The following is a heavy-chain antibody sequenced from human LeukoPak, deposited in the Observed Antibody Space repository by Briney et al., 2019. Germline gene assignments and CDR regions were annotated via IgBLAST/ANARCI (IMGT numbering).Heavy chain of an antibody. CDR3: ARVGDCSGDSCPKKFDS. CDR2: ISSSSSTI. CDR1: GFTFSSYS. Sequence: PGGSLRLSCAASGFTFSSYSMNWVRQAPGKGLEWVSYISSSSSTIYYADSVKGRFTISRDNAKNSLYLQMNSLRVEDAAVYYCARVGDCSGDSCPKKFDSWGQGTLVTVSS. V-gene: IGHV3-48*01. D-gene: IGHD2-15*01. J-gene: IGHJ4*02.